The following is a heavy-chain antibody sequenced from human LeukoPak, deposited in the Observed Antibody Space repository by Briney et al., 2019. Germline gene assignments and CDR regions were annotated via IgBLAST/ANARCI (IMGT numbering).Heavy chain of an antibody. Sequence: SETLSPTCTVSGGSISGSDYYWGWIRQPPGKGLEWIGSIYYSGSTYYNSSLKSRVTISVDTSRNQFSLKLSSVTAADTALYYCARLFRGVGYWGQGTLVTVSS. CDR1: GGSISGSDYY. D-gene: IGHD3-16*01. J-gene: IGHJ4*02. CDR3: ARLFRGVGY. V-gene: IGHV4-39*01. CDR2: IYYSGST.